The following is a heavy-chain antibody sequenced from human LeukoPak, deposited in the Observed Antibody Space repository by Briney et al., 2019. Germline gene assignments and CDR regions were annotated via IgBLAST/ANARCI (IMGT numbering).Heavy chain of an antibody. Sequence: GGSLRLSCAASGFTFSSYAMHWVRQAPGKGLEWVAVISYDGSNKYYADSVKGRFTISRDNSKNTLYLQMNSLRAEDTAVYYCAKDRGFYSIPDYWGQGTLVTVSS. CDR2: ISYDGSNK. J-gene: IGHJ4*02. D-gene: IGHD4-11*01. V-gene: IGHV3-30-3*01. CDR3: AKDRGFYSIPDY. CDR1: GFTFSSYA.